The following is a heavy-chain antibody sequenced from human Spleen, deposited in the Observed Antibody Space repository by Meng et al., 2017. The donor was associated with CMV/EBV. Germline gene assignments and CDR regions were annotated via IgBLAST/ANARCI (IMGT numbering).Heavy chain of an antibody. CDR3: ARALQYPNWFDP. D-gene: IGHD4-11*01. CDR1: GGSIISGSYY. J-gene: IGHJ5*02. V-gene: IGHV4-39*07. Sequence: SETLSLTCTVSGGSIISGSYYWGWIRQPPGKGLEWIGTIYYSGSTYYNPSLKSRVTISVDTSKNQFSLKLSSVTAADTAVYYCARALQYPNWFDPWGQGTLVTVSS. CDR2: IYYSGST.